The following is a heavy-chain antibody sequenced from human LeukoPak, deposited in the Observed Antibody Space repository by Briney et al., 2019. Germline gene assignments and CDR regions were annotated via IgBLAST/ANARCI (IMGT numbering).Heavy chain of an antibody. CDR1: GFTFSSYS. Sequence: GGSLRLSCAASGFTFSSYSLHWVRQAPGKGLEWVAVISHDGTDKYSVDSVTGRFTISRDNSKNMLYWEMDSLRAEASALYYCSRDGIRGSDWYFYFYGMDVWGQGTSVTVSS. CDR2: ISHDGTDK. CDR3: SRDGIRGSDWYFYFYGMDV. V-gene: IGHV3-30-3*01. J-gene: IGHJ6*02. D-gene: IGHD6-13*01.